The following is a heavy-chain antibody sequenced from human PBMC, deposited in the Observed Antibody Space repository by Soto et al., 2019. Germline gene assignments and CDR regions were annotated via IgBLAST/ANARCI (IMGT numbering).Heavy chain of an antibody. CDR1: GDFISNFY. V-gene: IGHV4-4*07. J-gene: IGHJ2*01. CDR2: ISASGRS. Sequence: QVQLQESGPGLVKPSETLSLPCTVSGDFISNFYRSWIRQPAGKGLQSLGRISASGRSNYNPDLQSRVAMSLDTAKNQFSLRLTSLGAADTAVYFCARGMGRSFGLWGRGTLVTVFS. D-gene: IGHD2-8*01. CDR3: ARGMGRSFGL.